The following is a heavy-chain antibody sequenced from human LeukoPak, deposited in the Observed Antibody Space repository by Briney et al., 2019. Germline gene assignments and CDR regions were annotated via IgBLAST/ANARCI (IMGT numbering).Heavy chain of an antibody. Sequence: GGSLRLSXAASGFTFSSYGMHWVRQAPGKGLEWVAVIWYDGSNKYYADSVKGRFTISRDNSKNTLYLQMNSLRAEDTAVYYCAKDDSSGYYLDYWGQGTLVTVSS. V-gene: IGHV3-33*06. CDR2: IWYDGSNK. CDR1: GFTFSSYG. CDR3: AKDDSSGYYLDY. D-gene: IGHD3-22*01. J-gene: IGHJ4*02.